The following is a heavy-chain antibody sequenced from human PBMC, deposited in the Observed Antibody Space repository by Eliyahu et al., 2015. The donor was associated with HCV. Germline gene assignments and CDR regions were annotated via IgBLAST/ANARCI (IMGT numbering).Heavy chain of an antibody. V-gene: IGHV1-2*06. J-gene: IGHJ4*02. D-gene: IGHD1-26*01. CDR2: INPNSGDT. CDR3: ATNRAVTYFVY. CDR1: GYSFRGYY. Sequence: QVQLVQSGAELKKPGASVKVSCKAPGYSFRGYYVNWVRQAPGQGLEWMGRINPNSGDTSYAQKFQGRVTMTRDTSISTAYMELTSLRSDDTAVYYCATNRAVTYFVYWGQGTLVTVSS.